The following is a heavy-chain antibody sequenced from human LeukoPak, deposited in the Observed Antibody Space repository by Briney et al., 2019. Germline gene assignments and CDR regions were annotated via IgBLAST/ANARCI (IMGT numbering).Heavy chain of an antibody. CDR3: ARILYCGGDCSGILGGYFDY. CDR1: GYSFTNYW. D-gene: IGHD2-21*01. Sequence: GESLKISCKGSGYSFTNYWIGWVRQLPGKGLEWMGIIYPGDSDTRYSPSFQGQVTISADKSISTAYLQWSSLKASDTAMYYCARILYCGGDCSGILGGYFDYWGQGTLVTVSS. J-gene: IGHJ4*02. CDR2: IYPGDSDT. V-gene: IGHV5-51*01.